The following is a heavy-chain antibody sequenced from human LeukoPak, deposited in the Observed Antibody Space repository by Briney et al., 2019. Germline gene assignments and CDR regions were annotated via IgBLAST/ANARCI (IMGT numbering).Heavy chain of an antibody. V-gene: IGHV3-48*04. D-gene: IGHD2-15*01. CDR3: AKVGGAILLVGEDGMDV. CDR2: ISSSSSTI. Sequence: GGSLRLSCAASGFTFSSYSMNWVRQAPGKGLEWVSYISSSSSTIYYADSVKGRFTISRDNAKNSLYLQMNRLRAEDTAVYYCAKVGGAILLVGEDGMDVWGQGTTVTVSS. J-gene: IGHJ6*02. CDR1: GFTFSSYS.